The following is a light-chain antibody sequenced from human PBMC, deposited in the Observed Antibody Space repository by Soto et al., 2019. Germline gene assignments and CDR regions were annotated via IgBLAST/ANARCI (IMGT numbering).Light chain of an antibody. V-gene: IGLV2-23*02. J-gene: IGLJ1*01. CDR1: SSDLGSYNL. Sequence: SVLTQPSSVSGSPGQSITLSCTGTSSDLGSYNLVSWYQQHPGKAPKLMIYEVSKRPSGVSYRFSGSKSANTASLTISGLQTEDEADYYCCSYAGSSTFVFGTGTKVTVL. CDR3: CSYAGSSTFV. CDR2: EVS.